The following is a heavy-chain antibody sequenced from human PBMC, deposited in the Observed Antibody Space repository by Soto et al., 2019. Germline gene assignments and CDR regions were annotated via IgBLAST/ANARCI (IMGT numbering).Heavy chain of an antibody. Sequence: GASVKVSCKASGYTFTSYYMHWVRQAPGQGLEWMGIINPSGGSTSYAQKFQGRVTMTRDTSTSTVYMELSSLRSEDTAVYYCARDPDSYGDYEPHWFDPWGQGTLVTVSS. CDR1: GYTFTSYY. J-gene: IGHJ5*02. CDR3: ARDPDSYGDYEPHWFDP. V-gene: IGHV1-46*01. CDR2: INPSGGST. D-gene: IGHD4-17*01.